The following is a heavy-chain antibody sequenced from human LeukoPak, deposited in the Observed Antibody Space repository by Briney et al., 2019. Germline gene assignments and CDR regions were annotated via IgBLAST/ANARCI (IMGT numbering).Heavy chain of an antibody. V-gene: IGHV4-61*02. J-gene: IGHJ3*02. CDR2: IYTSGST. D-gene: IGHD6-6*01. CDR1: GGSISSGSYY. CDR3: ARVPAYSSSFDAFDI. Sequence: PSETLSLTCTVSGGSISSGSYYWSWIRQPAGKGLEWIGRIYTSGSTNYNPSLKSRVTISVDTSKNQFSLKLSSVTAADTAVYYCARVPAYSSSFDAFDIWGQGTMVTVSS.